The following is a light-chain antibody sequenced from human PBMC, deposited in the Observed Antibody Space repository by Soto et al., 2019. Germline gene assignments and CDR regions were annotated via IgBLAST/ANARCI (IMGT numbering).Light chain of an antibody. CDR3: SSYTNSSTVV. V-gene: IGLV2-14*01. J-gene: IGLJ2*01. CDR1: SSDVGGYNY. CDR2: DVS. Sequence: QSALTQPASVSGSPGQSITISCTGTSSDVGGYNYVSWYQQHPGKAPKLMIYDVSYRPSGVSNRFSGSKSGNTASLTISGLQAEDEADYYCSSYTNSSTVVFGGGTKLTVL.